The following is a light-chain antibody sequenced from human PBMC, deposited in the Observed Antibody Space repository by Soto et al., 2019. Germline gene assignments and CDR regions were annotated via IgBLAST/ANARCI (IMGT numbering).Light chain of an antibody. V-gene: IGKV3-11*01. CDR3: QQRTRWPMT. CDR1: QNLHSF. J-gene: IGKJ5*01. Sequence: EIVLTQSPATLSVSPGERVTLSCRASQNLHSFLNWYQQRPGQAPRPLIYDGSKRAAGVPDRISGDGSGTDYTLTISSLEPEDLAVYYCQQRTRWPMTFGQGTRLEI. CDR2: DGS.